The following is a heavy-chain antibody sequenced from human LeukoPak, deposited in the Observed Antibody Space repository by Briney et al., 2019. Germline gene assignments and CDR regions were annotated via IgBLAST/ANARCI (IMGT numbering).Heavy chain of an antibody. D-gene: IGHD1-7*01. J-gene: IGHJ3*02. CDR3: AGRDNWNYLSAFDI. CDR1: GFTFSSYW. V-gene: IGHV3-7*01. CDR2: IKQDGSGK. Sequence: GGSLRLSCAASGFTFSSYWMSWVRQAPGKGLEWVANIKQDGSGKYYVDSVKGRFTISRDNAKNSLYLQVNSLRAEDTAVYYCAGRDNWNYLSAFDIWGQGTMVTVSS.